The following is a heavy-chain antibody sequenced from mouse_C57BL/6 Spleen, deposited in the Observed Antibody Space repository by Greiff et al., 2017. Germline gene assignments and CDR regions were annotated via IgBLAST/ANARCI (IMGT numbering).Heavy chain of an antibody. Sequence: VQLQQSGPELVKPGASVKISCKASGYAFSSSWMNWVKQRPGKGLEWIGRIYPGDGGTNSNGKFKGKATLTANKSSSTAYMQLRSLTSEDSAVYFCASAYDTLYARDYWGQGTSVTVSS. CDR2: IYPGDGGT. D-gene: IGHD3-1*01. CDR3: ASAYDTLYARDY. V-gene: IGHV1-82*01. CDR1: GYAFSSSW. J-gene: IGHJ4*01.